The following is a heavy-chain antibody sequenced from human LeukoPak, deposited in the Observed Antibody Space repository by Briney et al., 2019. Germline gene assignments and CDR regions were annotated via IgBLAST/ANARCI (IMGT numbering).Heavy chain of an antibody. CDR2: ISSSGSTI. CDR1: GFTFSDYY. D-gene: IGHD3-3*01. CDR3: ARIGRGYDFWSGYSLIFDY. J-gene: IGHJ4*02. V-gene: IGHV3-11*01. Sequence: GGSLRLSCAASGFTFSDYYMSWIRQAPGKGLEWVSYISSSGSTIYYADSVKGRFTISRDNAKNSLYLQMNSLRAGDTVVYYCARIGRGYDFWSGYSLIFDYWGQGTLVTVSS.